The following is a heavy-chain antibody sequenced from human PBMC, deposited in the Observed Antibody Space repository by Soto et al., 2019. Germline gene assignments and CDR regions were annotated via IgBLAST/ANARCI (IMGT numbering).Heavy chain of an antibody. CDR1: GGSISSSSYY. CDR3: ARQLASVAATRPPYFDY. D-gene: IGHD2-15*01. J-gene: IGHJ4*02. V-gene: IGHV4-39*01. CDR2: IYYSGST. Sequence: SETLSLTCTVSGGSISSSSYYWGWIRQPPGKGLEWIGSIYYSGSTYYNPSLKSRVTISVDTSKNQFSLKLSSVTAADTAVYYCARQLASVAATRPPYFDYWGQGTLVTVSS.